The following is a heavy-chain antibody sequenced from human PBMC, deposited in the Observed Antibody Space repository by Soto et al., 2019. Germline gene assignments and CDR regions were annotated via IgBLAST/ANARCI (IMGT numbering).Heavy chain of an antibody. CDR3: ARAVAGGVYYDYGMDV. CDR2: IIPIFGTA. Sequence: QVQLVQSGAAVKKPGSSVKVSCKASGGTFSSYAINWVRQAPGQGREWMGGIIPIFGTADYAQKFQGRVTINADEPTSTAYTELSSLRSEDTAVYYCARAVAGGVYYDYGMDVWGQGTTVTVSS. V-gene: IGHV1-69*12. J-gene: IGHJ6*02. D-gene: IGHD6-19*01. CDR1: GGTFSSYA.